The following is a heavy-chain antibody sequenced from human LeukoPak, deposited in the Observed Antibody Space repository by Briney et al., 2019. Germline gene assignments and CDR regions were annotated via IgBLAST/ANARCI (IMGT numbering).Heavy chain of an antibody. D-gene: IGHD1-14*01. CDR1: GGSISSSSYY. CDR2: IYYSGST. CDR3: VRALGTPDCFDI. Sequence: TTSETLSLTCTVSGGSISSSSYYWGWIRQPPGKGLEWIGSIYYSGSTYYNPSLKSRITISADTSKNQFSLKLNSVTAADTAMYYCVRALGTPDCFDIWGQGTMVPVSS. V-gene: IGHV4-39*07. J-gene: IGHJ3*02.